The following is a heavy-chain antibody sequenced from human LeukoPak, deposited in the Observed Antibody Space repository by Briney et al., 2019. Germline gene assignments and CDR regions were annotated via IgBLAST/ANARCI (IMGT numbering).Heavy chain of an antibody. CDR2: ISYDGSNK. CDR3: AKDRGYCTNGVCYRFDY. CDR1: GFTFSSYG. J-gene: IGHJ4*02. Sequence: PGRSLRLSCAASGFTFSSYGMHWVRQAPGKGLEWVAVISYDGSNKYYADSVKGRFTISRDNSKNTLYLQMNSLRAEDTAVYYCAKDRGYCTNGVCYRFDYWGQGTQVTVSS. V-gene: IGHV3-30*18. D-gene: IGHD2-8*01.